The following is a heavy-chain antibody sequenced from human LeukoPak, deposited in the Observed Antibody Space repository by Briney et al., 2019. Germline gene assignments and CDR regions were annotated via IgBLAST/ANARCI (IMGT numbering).Heavy chain of an antibody. D-gene: IGHD3-3*01. CDR3: ARDQGWRRPSGFDY. CDR1: GVSLSGGSYY. V-gene: IGHV4-61*02. CDR2: IYTSGST. Sequence: SQTLSLTCTVSGVSLSGGSYYWSWIRQPAGKGLEGIGRIYTSGSTNYNPSLKSRVTISVDTSKNQFSLKLSSATAADTAVYNCARDQGWRRPSGFDYWGQRTLVTVSS. J-gene: IGHJ4*02.